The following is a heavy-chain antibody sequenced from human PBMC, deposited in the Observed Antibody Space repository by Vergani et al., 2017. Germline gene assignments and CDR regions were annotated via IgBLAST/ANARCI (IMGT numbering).Heavy chain of an antibody. CDR1: GFTFDDYA. Sequence: EVQLVESGGGVVQPGGSLRLSCAASGFTFDDYAMHWVRQAPGKGLEWVSLISGDGGSTYYADSVKGRFTISRDNSKNSLYLQMNSLRTEDTALYYCAKDSMAGSGWCSSRYYYYYMDVWGKGTTVTVSS. D-gene: IGHD6-19*01. V-gene: IGHV3-43*02. CDR2: ISGDGGST. J-gene: IGHJ6*03. CDR3: AKDSMAGSGWCSSRYYYYYMDV.